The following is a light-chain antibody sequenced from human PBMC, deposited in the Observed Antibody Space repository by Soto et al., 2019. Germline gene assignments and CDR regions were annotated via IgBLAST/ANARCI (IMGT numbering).Light chain of an antibody. CDR1: QSVTTN. CDR2: DAS. V-gene: IGKV3-15*01. Sequence: VMTHSPATLSVSPGERVSFSCRASQSVTTNLAWYQHKPGQSPRLLISDASTGASGIPPRFSGSGSGTEFTLTIDRLQSADFAVYYCQQYDRWPVTFGGGTKVDIK. J-gene: IGKJ4*01. CDR3: QQYDRWPVT.